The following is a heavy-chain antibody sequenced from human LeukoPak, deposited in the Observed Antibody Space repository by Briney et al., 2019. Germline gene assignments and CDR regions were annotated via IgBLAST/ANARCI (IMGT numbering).Heavy chain of an antibody. CDR3: ARGGIVVVPAAKGDLDP. V-gene: IGHV1-46*01. D-gene: IGHD2-2*01. Sequence: ASVKVSCKASGYTFTSYYMHWMRQAPGQGLEWMGIINPSGGSTSYAQKFQGRVTMTRDMSTSTVYMELSSLRSEDTAVYYCARGGIVVVPAAKGDLDPWGQGTLVTVSS. CDR2: INPSGGST. CDR1: GYTFTSYY. J-gene: IGHJ5*02.